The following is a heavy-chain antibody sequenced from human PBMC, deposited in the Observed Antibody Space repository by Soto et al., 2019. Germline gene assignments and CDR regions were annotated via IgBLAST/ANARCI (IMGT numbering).Heavy chain of an antibody. CDR1: GGSISSGGYS. V-gene: IGHV4-30-2*01. Sequence: LSLTCAVSGGSISSGGYSWSWVRQPPGKGLEWIGYIYHSGNTFYSPSLKSRVTISLDRSRNQFSLKLASVTAADTAVYYCARFRGVVYGFDPWGQGTLVTVSS. J-gene: IGHJ5*02. CDR3: ARFRGVVYGFDP. D-gene: IGHD2-15*01. CDR2: IYHSGNT.